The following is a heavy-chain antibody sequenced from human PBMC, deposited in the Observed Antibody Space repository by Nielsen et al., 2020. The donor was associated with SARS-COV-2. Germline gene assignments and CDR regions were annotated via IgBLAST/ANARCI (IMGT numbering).Heavy chain of an antibody. D-gene: IGHD3-10*01. CDR2: ISAYNGNT. V-gene: IGHV1-18*01. Sequence: ASVKVSCKASGYTFTSYGISWVRQAPGQGLEWMGWISAYNGNTNYAQKLQGRVTMTTDTSTSTTYMELRSLRSDDTAVYYCARDGGSGSYYPKTIRYYYYYGMDVWGQGTTVTVSS. J-gene: IGHJ6*02. CDR3: ARDGGSGSYYPKTIRYYYYYGMDV. CDR1: GYTFTSYG.